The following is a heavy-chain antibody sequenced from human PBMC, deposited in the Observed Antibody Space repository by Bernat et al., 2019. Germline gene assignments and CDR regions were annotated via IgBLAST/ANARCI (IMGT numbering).Heavy chain of an antibody. D-gene: IGHD4-17*01. Sequence: QVQLVESGGGVVQPGRSLRLSCAASGFTFSSYGMHWVRQAPGKGLEWVAVIWYDGSNKYYADSVKGRFTISRDNSKNTLYLQMNSLRAEDTAVYYCAKDRTAISFHDYGDYELDYWGQGTLVTVSS. CDR1: GFTFSSYG. J-gene: IGHJ4*02. V-gene: IGHV3-33*06. CDR3: AKDRTAISFHDYGDYELDY. CDR2: IWYDGSNK.